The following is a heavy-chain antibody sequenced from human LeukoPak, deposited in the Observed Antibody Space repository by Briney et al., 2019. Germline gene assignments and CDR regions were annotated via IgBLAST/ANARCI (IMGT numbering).Heavy chain of an antibody. CDR2: ILSDGSYE. CDR1: GFSLSRNG. J-gene: IGHJ3*02. Sequence: GGSLRLSCATSGFSLSRNGMHWVRQAPGQGLEWVAFILSDGSYEYYADSVKGRFTISRDSARNSVYLQMNSLRADETAVYFCARFIASPGPDAFDIWGQGTLVTVSS. V-gene: IGHV3-30*02. CDR3: ARFIASPGPDAFDI. D-gene: IGHD6-13*01.